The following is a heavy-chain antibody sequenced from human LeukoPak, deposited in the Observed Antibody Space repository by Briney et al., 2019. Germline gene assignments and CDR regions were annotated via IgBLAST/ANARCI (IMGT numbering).Heavy chain of an antibody. CDR2: IYYSEST. CDR1: GGSMSSSSYY. Sequence: SETLSPTCTVSGGSMSSSSYYWGWIRQPPGKGLEWIGSIYYSESTYQNPSLKSRVTISVDTSKNQFSLKLSSVTAADTAVYYCARIPTVTFFDYWGQGTLVTVSS. J-gene: IGHJ4*02. D-gene: IGHD4-17*01. CDR3: ARIPTVTFFDY. V-gene: IGHV4-39*07.